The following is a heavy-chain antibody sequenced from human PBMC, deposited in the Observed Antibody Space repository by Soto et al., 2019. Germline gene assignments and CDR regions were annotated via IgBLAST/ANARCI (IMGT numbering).Heavy chain of an antibody. V-gene: IGHV3-48*01. D-gene: IGHD3-10*01. J-gene: IGHJ4*01. CDR1: GFSFSDYS. Sequence: ESGGGLVQPGGSLRLSCAASGFSFSDYSMDWLRQAPGRGLEWLAYISGGSRSIYYADSVKGRFNISRDDAQNSLYLQMNRLRVEDTAVYYCSRDHPDISKYYIDFEFWGHGTLVTVSS. CDR3: SRDHPDISKYYIDFEF. CDR2: ISGGSRSI.